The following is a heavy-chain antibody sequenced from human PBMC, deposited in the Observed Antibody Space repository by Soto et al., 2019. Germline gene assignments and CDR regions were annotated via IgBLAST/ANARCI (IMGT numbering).Heavy chain of an antibody. D-gene: IGHD6-13*01. CDR1: GGTFSSSS. Sequence: SVKVSCKASGGTFSSSSISWVRQAPGQGLEWMGGIIPIFGTANYTQKFQGRVTITADESTSTAYMELSSLRSEDTAVYYCAMYSSSWYGYDPMDVWGQGTTVTVSS. J-gene: IGHJ6*02. CDR2: IIPIFGTA. CDR3: AMYSSSWYGYDPMDV. V-gene: IGHV1-69*13.